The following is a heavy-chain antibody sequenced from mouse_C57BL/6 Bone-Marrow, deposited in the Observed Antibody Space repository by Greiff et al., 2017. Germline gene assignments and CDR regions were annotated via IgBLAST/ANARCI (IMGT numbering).Heavy chain of an antibody. V-gene: IGHV6-6*01. J-gene: IGHJ3*01. CDR3: PGPLMSPCAY. CDR1: GFTFSDAW. CDR2: IRNKANKHAT. Sequence: EVQRVESGGGLVQPGGSMKFSCAASGFTFSDAWMDWVRQSPEKGLEWVAEIRNKANKHATYYAASGKGRFTISRDDSKSSVYLQLNSLRAADSGIYYCPGPLMSPCAYWVRGTLLTVSA. D-gene: IGHD2-3*01.